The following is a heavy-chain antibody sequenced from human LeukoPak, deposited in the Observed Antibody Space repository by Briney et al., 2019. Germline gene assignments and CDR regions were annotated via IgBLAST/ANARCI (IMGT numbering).Heavy chain of an antibody. CDR2: IYSGGST. Sequence: GGSLRLSCAASGFTVSSHCMSWVRQAPGKGLEWVSVIYSGGSTYYADSVKGRFTISRDNSKNTLYLQMNSLRAEDTAVYYCARVVFDWFRGRFDPWGQGTLVTVSS. CDR3: ARVVFDWFRGRFDP. V-gene: IGHV3-53*01. J-gene: IGHJ5*02. CDR1: GFTVSSHC. D-gene: IGHD3-9*01.